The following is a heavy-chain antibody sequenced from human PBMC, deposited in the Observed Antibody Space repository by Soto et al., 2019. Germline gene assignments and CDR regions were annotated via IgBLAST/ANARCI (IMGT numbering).Heavy chain of an antibody. Sequence: VASVKVSCKTSGYTFSDYPMHWVRQAPGQSLEWLGWINTGNGNAKYSRKFQGRVSILRDTSATTVYMELYSLRSEDTAMYFCARRASESSGYFPLGHWGQGTLVTSPQ. D-gene: IGHD3-22*01. CDR2: INTGNGNA. V-gene: IGHV1-3*04. J-gene: IGHJ4*02. CDR3: ARRASESSGYFPLGH. CDR1: GYTFSDYP.